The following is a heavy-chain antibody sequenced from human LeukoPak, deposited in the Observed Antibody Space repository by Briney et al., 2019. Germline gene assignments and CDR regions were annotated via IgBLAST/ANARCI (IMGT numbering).Heavy chain of an antibody. Sequence: GGSLRLSCAVSGFTVRSHYMSWVRQAPGKGLEWVSVIYSGGITYYADSVKGRFTISRDNSKNTLYLQMNSLRAEDTAVYDCARSGGLLDAFDIWGQGTMVTVSS. D-gene: IGHD3-16*01. CDR3: ARSGGLLDAFDI. J-gene: IGHJ3*02. V-gene: IGHV3-66*02. CDR2: IYSGGIT. CDR1: GFTVRSHY.